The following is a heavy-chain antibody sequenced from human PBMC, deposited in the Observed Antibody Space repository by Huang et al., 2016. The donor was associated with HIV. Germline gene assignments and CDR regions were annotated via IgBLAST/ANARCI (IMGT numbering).Heavy chain of an antibody. J-gene: IGHJ1*01. V-gene: IGHV1-69*13. D-gene: IGHD1-20*01. CDR1: GGAFIRYS. CDR3: ARTSNWKAEYFRY. CDR2: IIPSFNTT. Sequence: QVQLVQSGAEVKKPGSSVKVSCKASGGAFIRYSFSWVRQAPGQGLEWMGGIIPSFNTTNYEQKCQGRVTMTADESATTVYMDLSSLRFDDTAVYYCARTSNWKAEYFRYWGQGTLVTVSS.